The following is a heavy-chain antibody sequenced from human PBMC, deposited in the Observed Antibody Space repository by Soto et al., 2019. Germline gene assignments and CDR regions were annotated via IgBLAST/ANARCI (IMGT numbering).Heavy chain of an antibody. CDR3: ARGEDIVVVVAAPPGY. V-gene: IGHV1-2*02. CDR2: INPNSGRT. CDR1: GYTFTGYY. Sequence: ASVKVSCKASGYTFTGYYMHWVRQAPGQGLEWMGWINPNSGRTNYAQKLQGRVTMTRDTPISTAYMELSRLRSDDTAVYYCARGEDIVVVVAAPPGYWGQGTLVNVSS. J-gene: IGHJ4*02. D-gene: IGHD2-15*01.